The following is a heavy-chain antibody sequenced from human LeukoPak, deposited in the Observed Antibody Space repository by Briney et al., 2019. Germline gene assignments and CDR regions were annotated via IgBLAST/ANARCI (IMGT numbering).Heavy chain of an antibody. V-gene: IGHV4-39*01. CDR2: LYLSRTT. Sequence: SETLSLTCTVSGGSISGGSHHWGWFRQSPGKGLEWIGSLYLSRTTYYNPSLNSRGTISVDTSKNQFSLQLNSVTAADTAVYYCVRHDGRGGATMGSLDSWGQGSLVTVSS. D-gene: IGHD5-12*01. CDR1: GGSISGGSHH. CDR3: VRHDGRGGATMGSLDS. J-gene: IGHJ4*02.